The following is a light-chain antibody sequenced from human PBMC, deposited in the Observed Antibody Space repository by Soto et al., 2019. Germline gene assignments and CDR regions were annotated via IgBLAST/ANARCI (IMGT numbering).Light chain of an antibody. V-gene: IGLV2-8*01. CDR2: EVS. Sequence: QAVVTQPPSASGSPGQSVTISFTGTSSDVGGYNYVSWYQQHPGKAPKLMIYEVSKRPSGVPDRFSGSKSGNTASLTVSGLQAEDEADYYCSSYAGSNNLVFGGGTKLTVL. CDR1: SSDVGGYNY. J-gene: IGLJ2*01. CDR3: SSYAGSNNLV.